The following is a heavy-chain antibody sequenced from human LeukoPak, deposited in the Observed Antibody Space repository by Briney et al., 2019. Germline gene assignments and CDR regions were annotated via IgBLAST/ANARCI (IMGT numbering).Heavy chain of an antibody. Sequence: GRSLRLSCAASGFTFSSYGMHWVRQAPGKGLEWVAVIWYDGSNKYYADSVKGRFTISRDNSKNTLYLQMNSLRAEDTAVYYCAKGTARPTWYFDYWGRGTLVTVSS. V-gene: IGHV3-33*06. D-gene: IGHD6-6*01. CDR3: AKGTARPTWYFDY. J-gene: IGHJ4*02. CDR1: GFTFSSYG. CDR2: IWYDGSNK.